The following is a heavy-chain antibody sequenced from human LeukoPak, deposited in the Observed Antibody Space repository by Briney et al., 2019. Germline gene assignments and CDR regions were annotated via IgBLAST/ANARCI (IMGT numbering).Heavy chain of an antibody. J-gene: IGHJ5*02. CDR1: GFTFSSYG. CDR2: IWYDGSNK. CDR3: ARDAIAARPRNWFDP. D-gene: IGHD6-6*01. V-gene: IGHV3-33*01. Sequence: GRSLRLSCAASGFTFSSYGMHWVRRAPGKGLEWVAVIWYDGSNKYYADSVKGRFTISRDNSKNTLYLQMNSLRAEDTAVYYCARDAIAARPRNWFDPWGQGTLVTVSS.